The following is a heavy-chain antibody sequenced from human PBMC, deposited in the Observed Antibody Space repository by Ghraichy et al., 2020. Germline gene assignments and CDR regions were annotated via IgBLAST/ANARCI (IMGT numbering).Heavy chain of an antibody. V-gene: IGHV3-33*01. CDR2: IWYDGSKK. Sequence: GGSLRLSCAASGFTFSSYGMHWVRQAPGKWLEWVAVIWYDGSKKYYADSVKGRFTISRDNSKNTLYLQIDSLGAEDTAVYYCARDGWIAANGPHVDYWGQGTLVTVSS. D-gene: IGHD2-21*01. CDR3: ARDGWIAANGPHVDY. J-gene: IGHJ4*02. CDR1: GFTFSSYG.